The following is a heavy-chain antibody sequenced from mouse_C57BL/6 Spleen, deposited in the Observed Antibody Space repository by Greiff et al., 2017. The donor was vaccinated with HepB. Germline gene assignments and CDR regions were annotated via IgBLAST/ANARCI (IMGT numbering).Heavy chain of an antibody. CDR3: ANNGYYGSRFYFDD. V-gene: IGHV2-9-1*01. J-gene: IGHJ2*01. CDR1: GFSLTSYA. D-gene: IGHD1-1*01. Sequence: VQLVESGPGLVAPSQSLSITCTVSGFSLTSYAISWVRQPPGKGLEWLGVIWTGGGTNYNSALKSRLSISKDNSKSQAFLKMNSLQTDDTARYYGANNGYYGSRFYFDDWGQGTTLTVSS. CDR2: IWTGGGT.